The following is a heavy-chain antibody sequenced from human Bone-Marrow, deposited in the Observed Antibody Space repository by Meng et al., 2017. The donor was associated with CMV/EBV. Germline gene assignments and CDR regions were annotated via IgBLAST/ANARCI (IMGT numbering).Heavy chain of an antibody. V-gene: IGHV3-21*01. CDR3: ARESEGGIDYYYYGMDV. J-gene: IGHJ6*02. D-gene: IGHD1-26*01. CDR1: GFTFSSYS. Sequence: GESLKISCAASGFTFSSYSMNWVRQAPGKGPKWVSSISSSSSYIYYADSVKGRFTISRDNAKNSLYLQMNSLRAEDTAVYYCARESEGGIDYYYYGMDVWGQGTTVTVSS. CDR2: ISSSSSYI.